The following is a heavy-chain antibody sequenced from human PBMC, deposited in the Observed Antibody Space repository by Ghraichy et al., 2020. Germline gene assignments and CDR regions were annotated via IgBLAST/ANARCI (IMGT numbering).Heavy chain of an antibody. CDR3: AKGELIAGHPTDYFDY. J-gene: IGHJ4*02. D-gene: IGHD6-6*01. CDR2: SNFSGAST. CDR1: GFTLSSYV. V-gene: IGHV3-23*01. Sequence: GGSLRLSCAASGFTLSSYVMSWVRQAPGKGLEWVSGSNFSGASTYYTDSVQGRFIISRDNSKDTLYLQMNSLRADDTAVYYCAKGELIAGHPTDYFDYWGQGTIVTVSS.